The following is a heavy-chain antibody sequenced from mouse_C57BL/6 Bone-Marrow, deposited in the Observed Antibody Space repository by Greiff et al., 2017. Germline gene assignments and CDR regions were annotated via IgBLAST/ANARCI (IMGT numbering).Heavy chain of an antibody. CDR3: ARQGYYFDY. Sequence: DVHLVESGGGLVKPGGSLKLSCAASGFTFSDYGMHWVRQAPEKGLAWVAYISSGSSTIYYADTVKGRFTISRDNAKNTLFLQMTSLRSEDTAMYYCARQGYYFDYWGQGTTLTVSS. CDR1: GFTFSDYG. J-gene: IGHJ2*01. V-gene: IGHV5-17*01. CDR2: ISSGSSTI.